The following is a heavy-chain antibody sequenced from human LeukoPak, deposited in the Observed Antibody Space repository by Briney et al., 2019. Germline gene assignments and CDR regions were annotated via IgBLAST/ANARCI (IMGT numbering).Heavy chain of an antibody. Sequence: GGSLRLSCAASGFTVSDNYMNWVRQAPGKGLEWVSIIYSDDTTSYADSVKGRFTVSRDNSKNTLYLQMNSLRAEDTAVYYCARAGEQRWLQLLAYWGQGTPVTVSS. D-gene: IGHD5-24*01. V-gene: IGHV3-53*01. CDR1: GFTVSDNY. CDR2: IYSDDTT. CDR3: ARAGEQRWLQLLAY. J-gene: IGHJ4*02.